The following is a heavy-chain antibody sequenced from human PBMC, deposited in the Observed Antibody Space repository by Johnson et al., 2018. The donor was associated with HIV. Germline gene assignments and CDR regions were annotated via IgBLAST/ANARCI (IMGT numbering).Heavy chain of an antibody. CDR3: AVVALPMYWYDAFDI. Sequence: VQLVESGGGLVQPGGSLRLSCAASGFTFSSYWMHWVRQAPGKGLVWVSRINSAGSRTSYADSVMGRFPISRDNAKNTLYLQMNSLRAEDTAVYYCAVVALPMYWYDAFDIWGQGTMVTVSS. D-gene: IGHD2-21*01. CDR1: GFTFSSYW. J-gene: IGHJ3*02. V-gene: IGHV3-74*01. CDR2: INSAGSRT.